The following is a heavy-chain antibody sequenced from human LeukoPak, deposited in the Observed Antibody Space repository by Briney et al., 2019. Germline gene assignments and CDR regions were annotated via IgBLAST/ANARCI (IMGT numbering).Heavy chain of an antibody. CDR2: ISGSGGST. J-gene: IGHJ1*01. CDR1: GFTFSSYA. D-gene: IGHD2-15*01. CDR3: ARDPVPHCSGGSCYLSEYFQH. Sequence: QTGGSLRLSCAASGFTFSSYAMSWVRQAPGKGLEWVSAISGSGGSTYYADSVKGRFTISRDNSKNTLYLQMNSLRAEDTAVYYCARDPVPHCSGGSCYLSEYFQHWGQGTLVTVSS. V-gene: IGHV3-23*01.